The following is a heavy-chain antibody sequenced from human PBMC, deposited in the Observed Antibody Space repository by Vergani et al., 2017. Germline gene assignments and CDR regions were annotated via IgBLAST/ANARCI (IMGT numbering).Heavy chain of an antibody. J-gene: IGHJ5*01. CDR1: GVTFKNAW. Sequence: EVQLVESGGGLIKPGGSLRLSCVVSGVTFKNAWINWVRQAPGKGLEWVSGISGQNFRTHYADSVKGRFTISRDDSKNTVYLQINSLRAEDTAVYYCAKSASVSMSLPNWFESWGQGTHVTVS. CDR3: AKSASVSMSLPNWFES. V-gene: IGHV3-23*04. CDR2: ISGQNFRT.